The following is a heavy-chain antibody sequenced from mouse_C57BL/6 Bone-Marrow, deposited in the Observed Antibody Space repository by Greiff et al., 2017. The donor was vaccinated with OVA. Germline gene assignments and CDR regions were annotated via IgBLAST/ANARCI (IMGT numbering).Heavy chain of an antibody. Sequence: VQVVESGPGLVQPSQSLSITCTVSGFSLTSYGVHWVRQSPGKGLEWLGVIWSGGSTDYNAAFISRLSISKDNSKSQVFFKMNSLQADDTAIYYCAREAYYDYDGPWFAYWGQGTLVTVSA. J-gene: IGHJ3*01. CDR3: AREAYYDYDGPWFAY. D-gene: IGHD2-4*01. CDR2: IWSGGST. V-gene: IGHV2-2*01. CDR1: GFSLTSYG.